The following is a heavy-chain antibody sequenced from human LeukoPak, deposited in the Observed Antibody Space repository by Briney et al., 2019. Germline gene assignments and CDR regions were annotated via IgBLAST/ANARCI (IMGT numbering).Heavy chain of an antibody. CDR3: ARGPVGITIFGVGHAEFDY. J-gene: IGHJ4*02. D-gene: IGHD3-3*01. V-gene: IGHV4-34*01. CDR2: IKHSGST. CDR1: GGSFSGYY. Sequence: NPSETPSLTRAVYGGSFSGYYWSWIRQPPRKGLEWTGGIKHSGSTNYNPSLKSRVTISVDTSKNQFSLKLSSVTAADTAVYYCARGPVGITIFGVGHAEFDYWGQGTLVTVSS.